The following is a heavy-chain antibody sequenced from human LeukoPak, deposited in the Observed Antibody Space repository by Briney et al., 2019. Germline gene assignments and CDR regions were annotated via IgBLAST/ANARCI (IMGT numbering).Heavy chain of an antibody. J-gene: IGHJ5*01. CDR1: GYFFTNYG. D-gene: IGHD6-13*01. Sequence: GASVKVSCKASGYFFTNYGISWVRQAPGQGLEWMGWISAYNGNTNYAQKFQGRVTMTTDTSTSTAYMELRSLRSDDTAMCFCARSGGPYSSNWSDYWGQGTLVTVSS. CDR3: ARSGGPYSSNWSDY. V-gene: IGHV1-18*04. CDR2: ISAYNGNT.